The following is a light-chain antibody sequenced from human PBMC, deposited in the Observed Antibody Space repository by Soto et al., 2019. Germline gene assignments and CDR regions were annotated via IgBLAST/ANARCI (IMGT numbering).Light chain of an antibody. CDR3: QQYYSWRT. J-gene: IGKJ1*01. CDR1: QSVDNR. CDR2: AAS. Sequence: IVMTQSPATLSVSPGESATLSCRAGQSVDNRLAWYQQRPGQAPRLLIYAASTRATGIPARFSGSGSGTDFTLTISGLQSEDFGVYYCQQYYSWRTFGQGTNVEIK. V-gene: IGKV3-15*01.